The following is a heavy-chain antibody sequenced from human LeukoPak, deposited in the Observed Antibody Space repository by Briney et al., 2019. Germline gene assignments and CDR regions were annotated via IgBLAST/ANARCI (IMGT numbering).Heavy chain of an antibody. J-gene: IGHJ4*01. V-gene: IGHV3-23*01. D-gene: IGHD4-17*01. CDR3: AKVKTAVTTHFDY. CDR1: GFTFSSYA. CDR2: ISGSGGSI. Sequence: VGSLRLSCAASGFTFSSYAMTWVRQAPGQGLEWVSTISGSGGSIYHADSVKGRFTISRDNSKNTPYLQMNSLRAEDTALYYCAKVKTAVTTHFDYWGQESLVSVSS.